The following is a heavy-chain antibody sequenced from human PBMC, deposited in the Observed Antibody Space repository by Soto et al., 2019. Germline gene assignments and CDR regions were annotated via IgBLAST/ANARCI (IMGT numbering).Heavy chain of an antibody. CDR2: ISSSSSYI. CDR3: ARDKIAAALGGMDV. D-gene: IGHD6-13*01. V-gene: IGHV3-21*01. J-gene: IGHJ6*02. CDR1: GFTFSSYS. Sequence: GGSLRLSCAASGFTFSSYSMNWVRQAPGKGLEWVSSISSSSSYIYYADSVKGRFTISRDNAKNSLYLQMNSLRAEDTAVYYCARDKIAAALGGMDVWGQGTTVTVSS.